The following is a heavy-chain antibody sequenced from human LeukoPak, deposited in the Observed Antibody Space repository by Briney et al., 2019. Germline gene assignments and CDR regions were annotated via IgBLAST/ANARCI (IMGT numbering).Heavy chain of an antibody. CDR2: INHSGST. CDR1: GGSFSGYY. J-gene: IGHJ4*02. D-gene: IGHD3-9*01. V-gene: IGHV4-34*01. Sequence: SETLSLTCAVYGGSFSGYYWSWIRQPPGKGLEWIGEINHSGSTNYNPSLKSRVTISVDTSKNQFSLKLGSVTAADTAVYYCAKDLIGYWGQGTLVTVSS. CDR3: AKDLIGY.